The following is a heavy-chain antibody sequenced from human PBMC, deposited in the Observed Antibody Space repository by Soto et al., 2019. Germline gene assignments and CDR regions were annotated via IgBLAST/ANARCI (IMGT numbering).Heavy chain of an antibody. CDR3: AREESSTRVRYYGSGSYYLY. J-gene: IGHJ4*02. CDR2: INHSGST. V-gene: IGHV4-34*01. D-gene: IGHD3-10*01. CDR1: GGSFSGYY. Sequence: PSETLSLTCAVYGGSFSGYYWSWIRQPPGKGLEWIGEINHSGSTNYNPSLKSRVTISVDTSKNQFSLKLSSVTAADTAVYYCAREESSTRVRYYGSGSYYLYWGQGTLVTVSS.